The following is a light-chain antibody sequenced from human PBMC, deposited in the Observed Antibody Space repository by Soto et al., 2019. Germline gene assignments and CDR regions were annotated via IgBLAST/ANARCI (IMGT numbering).Light chain of an antibody. CDR3: LQDYSYPRT. Sequence: AIQMTQSPSSLSASVGDRVTITCRASQAIRTDLGGYQQRPGKAPKLLIYGTSNLQSGVPSRFSGSGSGTDFTLTINSLQPEDFATYYCLQDYSYPRTFGQGTKVDIK. CDR1: QAIRTD. CDR2: GTS. J-gene: IGKJ1*01. V-gene: IGKV1-6*01.